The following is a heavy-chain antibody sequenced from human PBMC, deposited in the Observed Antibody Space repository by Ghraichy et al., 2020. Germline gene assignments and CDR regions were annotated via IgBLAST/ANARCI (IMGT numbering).Heavy chain of an antibody. CDR3: ANSGPPGVFDP. Sequence: GGSLRLSCAASGFTFSSYEMNWVRQAPGKGLEWVSYISSSGSTIYYADSVKGRFTISRDNAKNSLYLQMNSLRAEDTAVYYCANSGPPGVFDPWGQGTLVTVSS. CDR1: GFTFSSYE. CDR2: ISSSGSTI. D-gene: IGHD6-13*01. J-gene: IGHJ5*02. V-gene: IGHV3-48*03.